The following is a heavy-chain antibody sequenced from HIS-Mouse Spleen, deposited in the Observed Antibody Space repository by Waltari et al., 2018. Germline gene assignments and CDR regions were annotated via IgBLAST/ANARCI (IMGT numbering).Heavy chain of an antibody. D-gene: IGHD3-3*01. Sequence: QVQLQESGPGLVKPSETLSLTCTVPGGSIRSYYWSWIRQPAGKGREWIGRIYTSGSTNYNPSLKSRVTMSVDTSKNQFSLKLSSVTAADTAVYYCARDFHDFWSGYYGGDKKHDAFDIWGQGTMVTVSS. CDR1: GGSIRSYY. CDR2: IYTSGST. J-gene: IGHJ3*02. CDR3: ARDFHDFWSGYYGGDKKHDAFDI. V-gene: IGHV4-4*07.